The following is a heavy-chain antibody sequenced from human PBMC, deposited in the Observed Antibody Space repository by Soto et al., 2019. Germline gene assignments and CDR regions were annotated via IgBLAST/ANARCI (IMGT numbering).Heavy chain of an antibody. J-gene: IGHJ6*03. Sequence: GGSLRLSCAASGFTFSCYSMNWVRQAPGKGLEWVSSISSSSSYIYYADSVKGRFTISRDNAKNSLYLQMNSLRAEDTAVYYCARDFFRTTYYYYYMDVWGKGTTVTVSS. D-gene: IGHD1-1*01. CDR2: ISSSSSYI. CDR1: GFTFSCYS. CDR3: ARDFFRTTYYYYYMDV. V-gene: IGHV3-21*01.